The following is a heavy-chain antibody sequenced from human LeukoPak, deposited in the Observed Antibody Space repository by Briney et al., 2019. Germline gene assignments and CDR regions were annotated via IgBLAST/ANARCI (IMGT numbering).Heavy chain of an antibody. CDR2: ISWNSGNI. CDR3: GKDRSAYYYGMDV. CDR1: GFTFDDYA. Sequence: HPGRSLRLSCAASGFTFDDYAMHWVRQAPGKGLEWVAGISWNSGNIGYADSVEGRFTISRDNAKNSLYLQMSSLRGEDTALYYCGKDRSAYYYGMDVWGQGTTVTVS. V-gene: IGHV3-9*01. J-gene: IGHJ6*02.